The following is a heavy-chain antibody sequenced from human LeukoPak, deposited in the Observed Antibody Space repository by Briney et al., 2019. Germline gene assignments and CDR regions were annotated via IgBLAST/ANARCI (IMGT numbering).Heavy chain of an antibody. J-gene: IGHJ6*03. CDR2: ISAYNGNT. CDR3: ARDRSITIFGVVIIGGYMDA. V-gene: IGHV1-18*01. CDR1: GYTFTSYG. D-gene: IGHD3-3*01. Sequence: ASVKVSCKASGYTFTSYGISWVRQAPGQGLEWMGWISAYNGNTNYAQKLQGRVTMTTDTSTSTAYMELRSLRSDDTAVYYCARDRSITIFGVVIIGGYMDAWGKGTTVTVSS.